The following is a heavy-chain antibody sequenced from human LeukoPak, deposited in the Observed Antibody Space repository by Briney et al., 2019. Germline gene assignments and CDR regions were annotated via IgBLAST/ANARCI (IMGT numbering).Heavy chain of an antibody. Sequence: SETLSLTCTVSGGSISSSSYYWGWIRQPPGKGLEWIGSIYYSGSTYYNPSLKSRVTISVDTSKNQFSLKLSSVTAADTAVYYCARLYWILTGPFDYWGQGTLVTVSS. D-gene: IGHD3-9*01. V-gene: IGHV4-39*07. CDR1: GGSISSSSYY. CDR3: ARLYWILTGPFDY. J-gene: IGHJ4*02. CDR2: IYYSGST.